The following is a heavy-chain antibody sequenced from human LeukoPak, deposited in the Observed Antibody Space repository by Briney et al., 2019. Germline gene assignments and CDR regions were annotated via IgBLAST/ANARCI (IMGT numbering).Heavy chain of an antibody. CDR2: IYPRNSDA. J-gene: IGHJ4*02. D-gene: IGHD2-21*02. CDR3: ARQDGDGFYYFDY. Sequence: GQSLKISCKGSGYPFNFYWIGWVRQMRGKGLEWMGVIYPRNSDARYSPSFQGQVTISVDTSISTAYLQWSSLKASDTAMYYCARQDGDGFYYFDYWGQGSLVTVSS. CDR1: GYPFNFYW. V-gene: IGHV5-51*01.